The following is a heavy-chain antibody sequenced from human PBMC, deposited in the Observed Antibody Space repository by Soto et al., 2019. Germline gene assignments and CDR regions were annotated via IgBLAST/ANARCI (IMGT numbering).Heavy chain of an antibody. CDR3: ARSPSRSYYDSSRMRPSRNYYFDY. Sequence: QVQLQQWGAGLLKPSETLSLTCAVYGGSFSGYYWSWIRQPPGKGLEWFGEINHSGSTNYNPSLTSRVTISGDTSKNQFSLKLSSVTAADTAVYYCARSPSRSYYDSSRMRPSRNYYFDYWGQGTLVTVSS. CDR1: GGSFSGYY. D-gene: IGHD3-22*01. CDR2: INHSGST. J-gene: IGHJ4*02. V-gene: IGHV4-34*01.